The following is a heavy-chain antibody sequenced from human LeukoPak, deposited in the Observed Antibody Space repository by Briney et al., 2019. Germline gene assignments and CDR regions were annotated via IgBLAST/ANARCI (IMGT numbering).Heavy chain of an antibody. V-gene: IGHV3-23*01. Sequence: GGSLRLSCAASGFTFSSYGMSWVRQAPGRGLEWVAAISSSGGTTYYADSVKGRFTISRDNSKNTLYLQMNSLRAEDTAIYYCAKNGDRGAYCSGGSCYPYYYYYMDVWGKGTTVTVSS. CDR2: ISSSGGTT. J-gene: IGHJ6*03. CDR1: GFTFSSYG. D-gene: IGHD2-15*01. CDR3: AKNGDRGAYCSGGSCYPYYYYYMDV.